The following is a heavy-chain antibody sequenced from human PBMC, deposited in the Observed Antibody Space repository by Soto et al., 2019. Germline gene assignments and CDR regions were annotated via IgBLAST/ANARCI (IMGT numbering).Heavy chain of an antibody. CDR1: GYSFTSYW. CDR3: ARGYCSTTICDPWFDP. D-gene: IGHD2-15*01. J-gene: IGHJ5*02. Sequence: PGESLKISCTGVGYSFTSYWIAWVRQMPGKGLEWMGIIYPGDSDTRYSPSFQGQVTISADKSITTVYLQWSSLKASDTAMYYCARGYCSTTICDPWFDPWGQGXLVTVPS. CDR2: IYPGDSDT. V-gene: IGHV5-51*01.